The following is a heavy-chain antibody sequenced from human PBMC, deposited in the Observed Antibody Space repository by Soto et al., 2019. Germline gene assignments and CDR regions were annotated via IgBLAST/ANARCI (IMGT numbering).Heavy chain of an antibody. J-gene: IGHJ3*02. CDR3: TTDLLDLDAYDI. CDR2: IKSKTDGGTT. Sequence: PGGSLRLSCAASGFTFINSWMNWVRQAPGKGLEWVGRIKSKTDGGTTDYAAPVKGRFTISRDDSKNTLYLQMNSLKTEDTAVYYCTTDLLDLDAYDIWGQGTIVTVPS. D-gene: IGHD3-3*01. V-gene: IGHV3-15*07. CDR1: GFTFINSW.